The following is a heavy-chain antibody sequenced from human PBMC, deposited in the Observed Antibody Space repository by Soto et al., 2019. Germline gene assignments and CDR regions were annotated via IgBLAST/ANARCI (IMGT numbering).Heavy chain of an antibody. V-gene: IGHV4-59*01. J-gene: IGHJ6*02. CDR2: MYNTGST. CDR3: ARDLWGYCGTDCYPLDV. D-gene: IGHD2-21*02. Sequence: SETLSLTCTVSGGSISRFYWSWIRQPPGKGLEWIGYMYNTGSTVYNPSFKSRVTISVDTSKNQFSLKLNSVTAADTAVYYCARDLWGYCGTDCYPLDVWGQGTTVTVS. CDR1: GGSISRFY.